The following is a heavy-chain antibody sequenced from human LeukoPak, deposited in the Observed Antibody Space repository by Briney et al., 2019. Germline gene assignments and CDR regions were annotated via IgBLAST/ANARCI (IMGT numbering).Heavy chain of an antibody. V-gene: IGHV3-23*01. CDR3: AKGCSGSYLDCFDY. CDR1: GFTVSSNY. J-gene: IGHJ4*02. D-gene: IGHD1-26*01. Sequence: GGSLRLSCAASGFTVSSNYMSWVRQAPGKGLEWVSSVSGSGRNTFYPDSVEGRFTISRDNSKNTVYLQMNSLRAEDTAVYYCAKGCSGSYLDCFDYWGQGTLVTVSS. CDR2: VSGSGRNT.